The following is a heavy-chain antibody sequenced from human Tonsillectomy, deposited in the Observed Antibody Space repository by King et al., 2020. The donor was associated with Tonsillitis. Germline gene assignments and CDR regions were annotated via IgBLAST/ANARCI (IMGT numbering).Heavy chain of an antibody. Sequence: QLQLVQSGAGIKKPGASVKVSCKASGFTFDDFYIHWVRQAPGQGLEWMGWISPDSDTNYAQKFQGRVTMTRDTSISTAYMDLGSLKSDDTAIYYCTKAPKYNYEGWFDTWGQGTLVAV. CDR3: TKAPKYNYEGWFDT. D-gene: IGHD3-16*01. CDR1: GFTFDDFY. CDR2: ISPDSDT. V-gene: IGHV1-2*02. J-gene: IGHJ5*02.